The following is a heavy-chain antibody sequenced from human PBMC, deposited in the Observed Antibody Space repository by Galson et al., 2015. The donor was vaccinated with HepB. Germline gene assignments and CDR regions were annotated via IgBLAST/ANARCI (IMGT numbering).Heavy chain of an antibody. CDR3: AKDGEWEPAPHYYYYMDV. CDR1: GFTFSSYG. D-gene: IGHD1-26*01. CDR2: ISYDGSNK. J-gene: IGHJ6*03. Sequence: SLRLSCAASGFTFSSYGMHWVRQAPGKGLEWVAVISYDGSNKYYADSVKGRFTISRDNSKNTLYLQMNSLRAEDTAVYYCAKDGEWEPAPHYYYYMDVWGKGTTVTVSS. V-gene: IGHV3-30*18.